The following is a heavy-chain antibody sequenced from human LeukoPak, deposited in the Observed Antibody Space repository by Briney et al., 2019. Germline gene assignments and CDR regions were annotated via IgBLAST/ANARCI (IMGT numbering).Heavy chain of an antibody. CDR1: GGSISSSSYY. V-gene: IGHV4-39*07. CDR2: IYYSGSI. D-gene: IGHD1-26*01. Sequence: PSETLSLTCTVSGGSISSSSYYWGWIRQPPGKGLEWIGSIYYSGSIYYNPSLKSRVTMSVDTSKNQFSLKLSSVTAVDTAVYYCARASLVGANLNWFDPWGQGTLVTVSS. J-gene: IGHJ5*02. CDR3: ARASLVGANLNWFDP.